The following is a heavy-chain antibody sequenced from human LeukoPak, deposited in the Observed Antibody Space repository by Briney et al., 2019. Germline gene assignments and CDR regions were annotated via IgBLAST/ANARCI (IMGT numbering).Heavy chain of an antibody. J-gene: IGHJ5*02. Sequence: SETLSLTCTVSGGSISSSSYYWGWIRQPPGKGLEWIGSIYYSGSTYYNPPLKSRVTISVDTSKNQFSLKLSSVTAADTAVYYCARHAHPMVPYKGWFDPWGQGTLVTVSS. V-gene: IGHV4-39*01. D-gene: IGHD3-10*01. CDR2: IYYSGST. CDR1: GGSISSSSYY. CDR3: ARHAHPMVPYKGWFDP.